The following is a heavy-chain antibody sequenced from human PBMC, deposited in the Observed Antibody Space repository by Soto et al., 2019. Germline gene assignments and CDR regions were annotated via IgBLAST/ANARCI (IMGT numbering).Heavy chain of an antibody. V-gene: IGHV3-23*01. CDR2: ISGSGGST. D-gene: IGHD2-15*01. J-gene: IGHJ4*02. CDR3: AKDQDRSKPPRGYDNYFDY. Sequence: GGSLRLSCAASGFTFSSYAMSWVRQAPGKGLEWVSAISGSGGSTYYADSVKGRFTISRDNSKNTLYLQMNSLRAEDTAVYYCAKDQDRSKPPRGYDNYFDYWGQGTLVTVSS. CDR1: GFTFSSYA.